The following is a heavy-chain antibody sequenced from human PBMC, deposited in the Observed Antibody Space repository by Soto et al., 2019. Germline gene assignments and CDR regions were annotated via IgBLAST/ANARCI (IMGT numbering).Heavy chain of an antibody. D-gene: IGHD2-21*02. CDR1: GGSISSYY. J-gene: IGHJ4*02. CDR2: IYYSGST. V-gene: IGHV4-59*08. CDR3: ARRYCGGDCYSLDY. Sequence: PSETLSLTCTVSGGSISSYYWSWIRQPPGKGLEWIGYIYYSGSTNYNPSLKSRVTISVATSKNQFSLKLSSVTAADTAVYYCARRYCGGDCYSLDYWGQGTLVTVSS.